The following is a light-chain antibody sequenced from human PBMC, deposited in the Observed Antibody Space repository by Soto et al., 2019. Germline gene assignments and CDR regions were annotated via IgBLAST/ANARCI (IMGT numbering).Light chain of an antibody. V-gene: IGKV1-5*03. CDR1: QSISNW. Sequence: DIQMTQSPSTLSASVGDRVTITCRASQSISNWLAWYQQKPGKAPKLLIYKASSLESGVPSRFSGSGSGTEFTLTISSLQPDDFATYYCQQYNSVSLLTFGGGTKVGIK. CDR3: QQYNSVSLLT. J-gene: IGKJ4*01. CDR2: KAS.